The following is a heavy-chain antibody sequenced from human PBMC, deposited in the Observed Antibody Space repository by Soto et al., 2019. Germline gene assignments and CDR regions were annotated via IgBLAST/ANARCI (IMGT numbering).Heavy chain of an antibody. CDR2: IYYSGST. D-gene: IGHD1-26*01. CDR3: ARPGTHAGGDWFDP. Sequence: QVQLQESGPGLVKPSETLSLTCTVSGGSISSYYWRWIRQPPGKGLDWIGYIYYSGSTNYNPSLKSRAPRSVDTSKYQFSLKLGSVPAAATAVDYCARPGTHAGGDWFDPWGQGTLVTVSS. V-gene: IGHV4-59*08. J-gene: IGHJ5*02. CDR1: GGSISSYY.